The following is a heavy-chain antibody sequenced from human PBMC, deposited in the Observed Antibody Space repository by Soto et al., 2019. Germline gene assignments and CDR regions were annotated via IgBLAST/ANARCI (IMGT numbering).Heavy chain of an antibody. J-gene: IGHJ5*02. CDR1: GGSISGYY. CDR2: IYDGDSA. D-gene: IGHD3-22*01. Sequence: SETLSLTCSVSGGSISGYYWSWIRQPPGKGLEWIGYIYDGDSANYNPSLKSRVIISVDTSRNQFSLRLSSVTAADTAVYYCARGYYDSSGYSHDPWGQGTLVTVSS. V-gene: IGHV4-59*01. CDR3: ARGYYDSSGYSHDP.